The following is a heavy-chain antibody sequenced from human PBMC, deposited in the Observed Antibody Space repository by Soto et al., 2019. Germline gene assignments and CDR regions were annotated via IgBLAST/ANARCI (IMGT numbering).Heavy chain of an antibody. J-gene: IGHJ4*02. CDR2: INPLPTSGST. V-gene: IGHV1-46*01. D-gene: IGHD6-13*01. CDR1: GYIFTNCY. Sequence: ASVKVSCKASGYIFTNCYIHWLRQAPGQGLEWMAIINPLPTSGSTNYAQKFQGRVTVTRDTSTSTVYLELSSLRSDDTAVYYCARDLAAAAYWGQGTLVTVSS. CDR3: ARDLAAAAY.